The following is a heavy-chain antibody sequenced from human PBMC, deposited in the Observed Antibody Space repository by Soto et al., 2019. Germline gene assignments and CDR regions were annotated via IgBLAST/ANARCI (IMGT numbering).Heavy chain of an antibody. CDR1: GGSISSSSYY. D-gene: IGHD3-10*01. Sequence: KPSETLSLTCTVSGGSISSSSYYWGWIRQPPGKGLEWIGSIYYSGSTYYNPSLKSRVTISVDTSKNQFSLKLSSVTAADTAVYYCARNGHYYGSGSYYHDYWGQGTLVPVSS. V-gene: IGHV4-39*01. CDR3: ARNGHYYGSGSYYHDY. J-gene: IGHJ4*02. CDR2: IYYSGST.